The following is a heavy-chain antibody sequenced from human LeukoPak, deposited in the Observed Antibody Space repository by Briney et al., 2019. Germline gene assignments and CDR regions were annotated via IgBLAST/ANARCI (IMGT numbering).Heavy chain of an antibody. CDR3: ARAYCGGGSCYHSRGWFDP. D-gene: IGHD2-15*01. CDR2: MYSSGST. V-gene: IGHV4-39*07. CDR1: GGSISNTSYY. J-gene: IGHJ5*02. Sequence: PSQTLSLTSTVSGGSISNTSYYWGWIRQPPGKGLEWIGCMYSSGSTYYTPSLKSRVTISGDTSKNQFSLKLNSVTAADTAVYYCARAYCGGGSCYHSRGWFDPWGQGTLVTVSS.